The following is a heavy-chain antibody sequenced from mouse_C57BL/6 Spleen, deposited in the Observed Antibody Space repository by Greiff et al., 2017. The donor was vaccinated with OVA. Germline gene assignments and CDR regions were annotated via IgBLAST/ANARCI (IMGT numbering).Heavy chain of an antibody. J-gene: IGHJ2*01. CDR2: IDPEDGET. CDR1: GFNIKDYY. Sequence: VQLQQSGAELVKPGASVKLSCTASGFNIKDYYMHWVKQRTEQGLEWIGRIDPEDGETEYAPKFQGKATITADTSSNTAYLHLSSLTSEDTAVYYCARGFAFDYWGQGTTLTVSS. CDR3: ARGFAFDY. V-gene: IGHV14-2*01.